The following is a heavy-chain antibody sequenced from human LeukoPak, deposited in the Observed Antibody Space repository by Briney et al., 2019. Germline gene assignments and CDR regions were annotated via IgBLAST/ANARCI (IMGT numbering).Heavy chain of an antibody. CDR3: ASARYSSGWYLEYFQH. D-gene: IGHD6-19*01. CDR2: IIPIFGTA. CDR1: GGTFSSYA. V-gene: IGHV1-69*05. J-gene: IGHJ1*01. Sequence: SVKVSCKASGGTFSSYAISWVRQAPGQGLEWMGRIIPIFGTANYAQKFQARVTITTDESTSTAYMELSSLRSEDTAVYYCASARYSSGWYLEYFQHWGRGTLVTVSS.